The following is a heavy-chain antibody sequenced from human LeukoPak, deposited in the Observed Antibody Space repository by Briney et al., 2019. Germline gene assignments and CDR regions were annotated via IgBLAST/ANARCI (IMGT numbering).Heavy chain of an antibody. V-gene: IGHV3-74*01. CDR1: GFIFSDYG. CDR2: ISTDGYTT. CDR3: VVGGSPGY. J-gene: IGHJ4*02. D-gene: IGHD2-15*01. Sequence: EGSLRLSCAASGFIFSDYGMHWVRQAPRKGLVWVSRISTDGYTTDYADFVQGRFTASRDNTKNTWSLEMNSLRAEDTAVYYCVVGGSPGYWGQGTLVTVSS.